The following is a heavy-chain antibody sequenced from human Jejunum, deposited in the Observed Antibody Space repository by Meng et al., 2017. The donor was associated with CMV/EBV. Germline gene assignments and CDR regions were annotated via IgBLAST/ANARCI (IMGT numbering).Heavy chain of an antibody. CDR3: ARMVGSSGYYIFHYFCY. CDR2: IYYSGST. V-gene: IGHV4-39*07. J-gene: IGHJ4*02. Sequence: QLQESGPGLVKPSETLSLTCTVSGDSITSSSKSYYWGWIRQPPGKGLEWIGSIYYSGSTDYNPSLKSRVTISRDTSKNQFSLKLSSVTAADTAVYYCARMVGSSGYYIFHYFCYWGQGTLVTVSS. CDR1: GDSITSSSKSYY. D-gene: IGHD3-22*01.